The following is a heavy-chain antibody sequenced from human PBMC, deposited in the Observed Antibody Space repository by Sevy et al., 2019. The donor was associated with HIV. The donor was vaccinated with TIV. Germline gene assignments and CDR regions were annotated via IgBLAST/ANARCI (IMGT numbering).Heavy chain of an antibody. CDR3: ARGRKTTQEWLEELDYYYGVDA. CDR2: IRYDGSNK. D-gene: IGHD2-8*01. CDR1: GFTFSTYD. Sequence: GGSLRLSCAASGFTFSTYDMHWVRQAPGKGLEWVAYIRYDGSNKYYADSVRGRFTISRDNSKNTLYLQMNSLRAEDTAVYYCARGRKTTQEWLEELDYYYGVDAWGQGTTVTVSS. V-gene: IGHV3-30*02. J-gene: IGHJ6*02.